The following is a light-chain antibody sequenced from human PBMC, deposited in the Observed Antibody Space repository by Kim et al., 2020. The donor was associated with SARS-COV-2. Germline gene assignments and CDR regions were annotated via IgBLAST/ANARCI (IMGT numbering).Light chain of an antibody. J-gene: IGKJ1*01. CDR2: GTS. CDR1: QGIGTS. CDR3: QQFKSFPPT. Sequence: AIQLAQSPSSLSASVGDRVTITCRASQGIGTSLAWYRQRPGKAPQLLMEGTSTLESGVPSGFTGSGSGTDFILTISSLQPEEFATYFCQQFKSFPPTFGQGTKVEIK. V-gene: IGKV1-13*02.